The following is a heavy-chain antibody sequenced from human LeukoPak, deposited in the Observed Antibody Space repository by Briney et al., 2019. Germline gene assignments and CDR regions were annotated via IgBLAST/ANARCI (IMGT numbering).Heavy chain of an antibody. D-gene: IGHD6-19*01. Sequence: SETLSLTCPVSGGSISSGGYYWSWIRQHPGEGLGWIWYVYYSGSTYYNPSLNSRLIISVDTSKNQFSLKLSAVTAAGTAVYYCARGAPEVADWFDPWGQGTLVTVSS. CDR2: VYYSGST. V-gene: IGHV4-31*03. CDR3: ARGAPEVADWFDP. J-gene: IGHJ5*02. CDR1: GGSISSGGYY.